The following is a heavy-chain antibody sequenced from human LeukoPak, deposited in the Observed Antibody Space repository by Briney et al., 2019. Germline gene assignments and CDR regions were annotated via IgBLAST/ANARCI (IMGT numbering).Heavy chain of an antibody. CDR3: ARDLTYYYDSSASY. CDR1: GFTFSSYS. D-gene: IGHD3-22*01. J-gene: IGHJ1*01. CDR2: ISSSSSTI. Sequence: GGSLRLSCAASGFTFSSYSMNWVRQAPGKGQGWVSYISSSSSTIYYADSVKGRFTISRDNVKNSLYLQMNSLRAEDTAVYYCARDLTYYYDSSASYWGQGTLVTVSS. V-gene: IGHV3-48*01.